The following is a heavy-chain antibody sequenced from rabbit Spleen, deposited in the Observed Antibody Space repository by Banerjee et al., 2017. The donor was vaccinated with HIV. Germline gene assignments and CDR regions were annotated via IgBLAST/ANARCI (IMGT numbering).Heavy chain of an antibody. V-gene: IGHV1S7*01. CDR3: ARAIVPWLGLTRLDL. D-gene: IGHD4-1*01. J-gene: IGHJ3*01. CDR1: GIDFTNYY. Sequence: QLTETGGGLVQPGGSLTLSCKASGIDFTNYYITWVRQAPGKGLEWIGIIYAAKGSTDYASWVNGRFTISSDNAQSTVDLKMTSLTAADTATYFCARAIVPWLGLTRLDLCGQGTLVTVS. CDR2: IYAAKGST.